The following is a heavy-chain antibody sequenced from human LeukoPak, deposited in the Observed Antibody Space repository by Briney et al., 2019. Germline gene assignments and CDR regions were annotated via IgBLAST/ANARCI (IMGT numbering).Heavy chain of an antibody. Sequence: GGSLRLSCAASGLSFSNYAMHWVRQAPGKGLEWVSGLSWNSGSIGYADSVKGRFTISRDNAQNFLYLQMNSLRPDDTALYFCARTRHYGSGSYPLDYWGQGTLVTVSS. CDR3: ARTRHYGSGSYPLDY. CDR2: LSWNSGSI. V-gene: IGHV3-9*01. D-gene: IGHD3-10*01. J-gene: IGHJ4*02. CDR1: GLSFSNYA.